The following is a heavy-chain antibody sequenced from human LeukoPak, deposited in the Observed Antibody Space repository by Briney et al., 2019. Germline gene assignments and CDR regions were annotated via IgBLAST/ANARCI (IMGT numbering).Heavy chain of an antibody. CDR3: ARGTLVRGVIITGFDY. CDR2: IIPIFGTA. V-gene: IGHV1-69*13. Sequence: ASVKVSCKASGGTFSSYAISWVRQAPGQGLEWMGGIIPIFGTANYAQKFQGRVTITADESTSTAYMELSSLRPEDTAVYYCARGTLVRGVIITGFDYWGQGTLVTVSS. J-gene: IGHJ4*02. D-gene: IGHD3-10*01. CDR1: GGTFSSYA.